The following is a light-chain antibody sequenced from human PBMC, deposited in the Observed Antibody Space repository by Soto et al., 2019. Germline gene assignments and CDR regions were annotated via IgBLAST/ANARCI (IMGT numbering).Light chain of an antibody. CDR3: CSYAGSYTFVV. Sequence: QSALTQPRSVSGSPGQSVTISCTGTSSDVGGYNYVSWYQQYPGKAPKLMIYDVGKRPSGIPDRFSGSKSGNTASLTISGLQAEDEADYYCCSYAGSYTFVVFGGGTQLTVL. CDR1: SSDVGGYNY. V-gene: IGLV2-11*01. CDR2: DVG. J-gene: IGLJ2*01.